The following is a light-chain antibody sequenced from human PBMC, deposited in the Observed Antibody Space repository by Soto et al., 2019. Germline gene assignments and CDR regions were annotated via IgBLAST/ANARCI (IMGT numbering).Light chain of an antibody. CDR3: HQRQSWPRT. CDR2: GAS. J-gene: IGKJ1*01. CDR1: QGIINN. V-gene: IGKV3D-15*03. Sequence: EIVMTQSTVTLSVSPGERATLSWRASQGIINNLAWYQLRPGQAPRLLIYGASIRAAGIPARFSASGNGTDFNLTISDVQPEDFAVYYCHQRQSWPRTFGQGTKVDIK.